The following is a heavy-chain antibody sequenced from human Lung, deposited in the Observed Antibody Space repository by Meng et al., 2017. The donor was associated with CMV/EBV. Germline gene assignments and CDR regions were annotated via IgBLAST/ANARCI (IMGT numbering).Heavy chain of an antibody. V-gene: IGHV3-15*01. Sequence: GGSXRLXCATSGFPFNKAWMNWVRQAPGKGLEWVGRIKTRVSGGTADYAASVKGRFTISRDDSKKILFLQMNSLKSEDTAVYYCTDTGPLTPNWGQGTLVTSSS. CDR3: TDTGPLTPN. CDR1: GFPFNKAW. D-gene: IGHD1-14*01. CDR2: IKTRVSGGTA. J-gene: IGHJ4*02.